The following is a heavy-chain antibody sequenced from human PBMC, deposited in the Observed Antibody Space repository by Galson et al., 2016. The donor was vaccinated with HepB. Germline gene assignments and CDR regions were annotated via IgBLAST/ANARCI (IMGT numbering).Heavy chain of an antibody. CDR2: ISASHRFI. J-gene: IGHJ4*02. Sequence: SLRLSCAASEFTFTDYTMNWFRLAPGQGLQWVSSISASHRFIHYVDSVKGRFAISRDHAKNSLYLQMNSLRAEDTAVYYCARAYGDYAYTDHWGQGTQVIVSS. V-gene: IGHV3-21*01. D-gene: IGHD4-17*01. CDR3: ARAYGDYAYTDH. CDR1: EFTFTDYT.